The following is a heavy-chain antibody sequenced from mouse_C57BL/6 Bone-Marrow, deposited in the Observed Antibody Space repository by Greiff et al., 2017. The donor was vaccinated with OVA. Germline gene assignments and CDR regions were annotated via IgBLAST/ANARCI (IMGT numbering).Heavy chain of an antibody. CDR2: IDPSDSYT. CDR3: ARDPYYYGSSPDY. V-gene: IGHV1-59*01. D-gene: IGHD1-1*01. J-gene: IGHJ2*01. CDR1: GYTFTSYW. Sequence: QVQLQQPGAELVRPGTSVKLSCKTSGYTFTSYWMHWVKQRPGQGLEWIGVIDPSDSYTNYNQKFKGKATLTVDTSSSTAYMQLSSLTSEDSAVYYCARDPYYYGSSPDYWGQGTTLTVSS.